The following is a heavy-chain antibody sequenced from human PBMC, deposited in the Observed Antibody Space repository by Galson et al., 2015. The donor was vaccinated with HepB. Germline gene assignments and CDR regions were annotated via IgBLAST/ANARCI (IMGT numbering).Heavy chain of an antibody. V-gene: IGHV3-7*03. CDR3: ARVRRGVAVAGTNYYGMDV. J-gene: IGHJ6*02. CDR2: IKQDGSEK. CDR1: GFTFSSYW. D-gene: IGHD6-19*01. Sequence: SLRLSCAASGFTFSSYWMSWVRQAPGKGLEWVANIKQDGSEKYYVDSVKGRFTISRDNAKNSLYLQMNSLRAEDTAVYYCARVRRGVAVAGTNYYGMDVWGQGTTVTVSS.